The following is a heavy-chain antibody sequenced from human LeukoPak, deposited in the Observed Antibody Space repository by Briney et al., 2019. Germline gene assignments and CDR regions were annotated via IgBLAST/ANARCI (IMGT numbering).Heavy chain of an antibody. CDR1: GFTFSSFW. CDR3: AREPYGSGSYYLYYYYGMDV. J-gene: IGHJ6*02. D-gene: IGHD3-10*01. Sequence: GGSLRLSCAASGFTFSSFWMSWVRQGPGKGLEWVAVISYDGSNKYYADSVKGRFTTSRDSSKNTLYLQMNSLRAEDTAVYYCAREPYGSGSYYLYYYYGMDVWGQGTTVTVSS. CDR2: ISYDGSNK. V-gene: IGHV3-30-3*01.